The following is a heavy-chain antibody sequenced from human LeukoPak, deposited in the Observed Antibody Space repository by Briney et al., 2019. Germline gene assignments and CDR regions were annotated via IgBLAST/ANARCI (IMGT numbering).Heavy chain of an antibody. CDR1: GFTFSSYG. CDR2: IWYDGSNK. V-gene: IGHV3-33*01. J-gene: IGHJ4*02. D-gene: IGHD5-18*01. CDR3: ARERRGYSYGPDY. Sequence: GGSLRLSCAAPGFTFSSYGMHWVRQAPGKGLEWVAVIWYDGSNKYYADSVKGRFTISRDNSKNTLYLQMNSLRAEDTAVYYCARERRGYSYGPDYWGQGTLVTVSS.